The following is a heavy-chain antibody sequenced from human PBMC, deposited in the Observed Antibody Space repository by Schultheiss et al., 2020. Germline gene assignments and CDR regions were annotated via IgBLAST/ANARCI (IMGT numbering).Heavy chain of an antibody. CDR3: ARVPSVATLTWADY. CDR1: GFTFSSYS. J-gene: IGHJ4*02. CDR2: ISSSSSTI. Sequence: GGSLRLSCAASGFTFSSYSMNWVRQAPGKGLEWVSFISSSSSTIYYTDSVKGRFTISRDNAKHSLYLQMNSLRPEDTAVYYCARVPSVATLTWADYWGQGTLVTVSS. D-gene: IGHD5-12*01. V-gene: IGHV3-48*01.